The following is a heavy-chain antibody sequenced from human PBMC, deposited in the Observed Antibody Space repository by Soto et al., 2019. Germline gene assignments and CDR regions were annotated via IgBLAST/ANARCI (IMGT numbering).Heavy chain of an antibody. CDR3: ARGYSPHSCRGQSSCYSGWFDP. Sequence: ASVKVSCKASGYTFTGYYMHWVRQAPGQGLEWMGWINPNSGGTNYAQKFQGWVTMTRDTSISTAYMELSRLRSDDTAVYYCARGYSPHSCRGQSSCYSGWFDPWGQGTLVTVSS. D-gene: IGHD2-15*01. CDR1: GYTFTGYY. CDR2: INPNSGGT. J-gene: IGHJ5*02. V-gene: IGHV1-2*04.